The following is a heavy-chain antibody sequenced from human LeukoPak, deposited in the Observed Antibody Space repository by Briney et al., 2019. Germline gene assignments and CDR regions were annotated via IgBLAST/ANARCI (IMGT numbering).Heavy chain of an antibody. CDR1: GGSISSYY. J-gene: IGHJ4*02. D-gene: IGHD3-22*01. Sequence: SETLSLTCTVSGGSISSYYWSWIRQPPGKGLEWIGYIYYSGSTNYNPSLKSRVTISVDTSKNQFSLKLSSVTAADTAVYYCAINPTYYYDSSGYYALDYWGQGTLVTVSS. V-gene: IGHV4-59*12. CDR2: IYYSGST. CDR3: AINPTYYYDSSGYYALDY.